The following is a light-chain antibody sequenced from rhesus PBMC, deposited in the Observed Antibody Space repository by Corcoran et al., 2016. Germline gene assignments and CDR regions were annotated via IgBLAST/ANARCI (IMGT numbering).Light chain of an antibody. CDR1: PGISKS. J-gene: IGKJ2*01. CDR3: QPHTHYPYS. CDR2: DAS. Sequence: DIQMTQSPSSLSASVGDTVTITCQASPGISKSLACYQQKPGIAPKLLIYDASSLHSGVPSRFAGSGSGTELPLTISGLQPEDFATYYCQPHTHYPYSFGQGTKVEIK. V-gene: IGKV1-33*02.